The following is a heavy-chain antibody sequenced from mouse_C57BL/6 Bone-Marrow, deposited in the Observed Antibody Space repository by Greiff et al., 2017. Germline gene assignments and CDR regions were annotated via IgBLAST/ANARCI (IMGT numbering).Heavy chain of an antibody. CDR1: GYTFTSYW. V-gene: IGHV1-61*01. D-gene: IGHD1-1*01. J-gene: IGHJ4*01. CDR3: ARPHYYGSSYYAMDY. CDR2: IYPSDSET. Sequence: QVQLQQPGAELVRPGSSVKLSCKASGYTFTSYWMDWVKQRPGQGLEWIGNIYPSDSETHYNQKFKDKATLTVDKSSSTAYMQLSSLTSEDSAVYYCARPHYYGSSYYAMDYWGQGTSVTVSS.